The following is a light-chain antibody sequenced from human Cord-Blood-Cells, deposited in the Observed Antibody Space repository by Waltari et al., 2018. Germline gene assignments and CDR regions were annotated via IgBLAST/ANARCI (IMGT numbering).Light chain of an antibody. J-gene: IGKJ1*01. CDR1: QIISSY. CDR2: AAS. Sequence: DLQMTQSPSSLSASVGDRVTITCRASQIISSYLNWYQQKPGKAPKLLIYAASSLQSGVPSRFSGSGSGTDFTLTISSLQPEDFATYYCQQSDSTPTFGQGTKVEIK. CDR3: QQSDSTPT. V-gene: IGKV1-39*01.